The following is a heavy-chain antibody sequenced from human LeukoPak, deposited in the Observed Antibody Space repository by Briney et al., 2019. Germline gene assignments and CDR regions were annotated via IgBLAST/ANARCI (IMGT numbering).Heavy chain of an antibody. J-gene: IGHJ4*02. CDR2: IHSSGST. CDR1: GGSISSSAYY. CDR3: ARAVRGSGSYFDY. V-gene: IGHV4-39*07. Sequence: SETLSLTCTVSGGSISSSAYYWGWIRRPPGKGLEWIGSIHSSGSTYYNPSLKSRVTISVDTSKNQFSLKLSSVTAADTAVYYCARAVRGSGSYFDYWGQGTLVTVSS. D-gene: IGHD1-26*01.